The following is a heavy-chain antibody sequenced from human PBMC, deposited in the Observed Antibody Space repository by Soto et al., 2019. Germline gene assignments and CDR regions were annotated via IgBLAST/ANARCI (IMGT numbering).Heavy chain of an antibody. J-gene: IGHJ4*02. Sequence: GGSLRLSCAASGFTVSSNYMSWVRQAPGKGLEWVSVIYSGGSTYYADSVKGRFTISRDNSKNTLYLQMNSLRAEDTAVYYCARASPDYDFWSGNVFDYWGQGTLVTVSS. CDR2: IYSGGST. CDR3: ARASPDYDFWSGNVFDY. CDR1: GFTVSSNY. D-gene: IGHD3-3*01. V-gene: IGHV3-53*01.